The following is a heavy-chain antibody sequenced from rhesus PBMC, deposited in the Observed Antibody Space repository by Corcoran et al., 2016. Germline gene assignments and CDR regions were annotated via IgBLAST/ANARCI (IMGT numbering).Heavy chain of an antibody. Sequence: QVQLQESGPGLVKPSETLSLTCTVSGASIRSNWWSWISQTPGQGLEWIGEINGNSASTTFTPSLKSRVTISNDASKNHFSLKLSSVTAADTAVYYCARSYLTGSSYDYWGQVVLVTVSS. V-gene: IGHV4-80*01. CDR3: ARSYLTGSSYDY. CDR1: GASIRSNW. CDR2: INGNSAST. D-gene: IGHD4-29*01. J-gene: IGHJ4*01.